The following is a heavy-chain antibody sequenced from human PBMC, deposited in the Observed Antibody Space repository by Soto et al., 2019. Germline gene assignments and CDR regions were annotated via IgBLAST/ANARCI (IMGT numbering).Heavy chain of an antibody. J-gene: IGHJ4*02. V-gene: IGHV2-5*01. Sequence: QITLKESGPTLVKPTQTLTLTCTFSGFSLSTSGMGVGWIRQPPGKALEWLALIYWNDDKRYRPSLKSRLTIAKDLSKNQVVLTMTNMDPVDTATYYCARDYDFWSGYLLDFWGQGTLVTVSS. CDR3: ARDYDFWSGYLLDF. D-gene: IGHD3-3*01. CDR2: IYWNDDK. CDR1: GFSLSTSGMG.